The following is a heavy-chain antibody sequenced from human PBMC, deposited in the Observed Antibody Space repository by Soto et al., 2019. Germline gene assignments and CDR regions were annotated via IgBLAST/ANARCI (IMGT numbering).Heavy chain of an antibody. Sequence: SVKVSCTSSGGPFSSYAISWVRQAPGQGLEWMGGIIPIFGTANYAQKFQGRVTITADESTSTAYMELSSLRSEDTAVYYFASSLSFGPRGFCYCGQGTLVPVSS. CDR2: IIPIFGTA. CDR3: ASSLSFGPRGFCY. V-gene: IGHV1-69*13. D-gene: IGHD3-3*01. J-gene: IGHJ1*01. CDR1: GGPFSSYA.